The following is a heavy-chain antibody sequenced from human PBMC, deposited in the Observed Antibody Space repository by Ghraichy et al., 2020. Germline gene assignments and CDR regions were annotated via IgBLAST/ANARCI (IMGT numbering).Heavy chain of an antibody. CDR3: ARLSRVHSSGWYYFDY. D-gene: IGHD6-19*01. J-gene: IGHJ4*02. CDR2: IIAGNGNK. CDR1: GYTFISYA. V-gene: IGHV1-3*01. Sequence: ASVKVSCKASGYTFISYALHWVRQAPGQRLEWMGWIIAGNGNKQYAQKFQGRVTITRGTSASTAYMELSSLRSEDTAVYYCARLSRVHSSGWYYFDYWGQGTLVTVSS.